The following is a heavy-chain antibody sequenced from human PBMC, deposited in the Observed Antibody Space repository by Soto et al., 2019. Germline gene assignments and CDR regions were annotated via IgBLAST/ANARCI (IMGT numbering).Heavy chain of an antibody. J-gene: IGHJ4*02. CDR1: GFTFRLYD. D-gene: IGHD1-26*01. CDR2: LSASGDRT. Sequence: GGSLRLSCAASGFTFRLYDMSWVRQAPGKGLEWVSSLSASGDRTDYVDSVKGRFAISRDNSKNMVYLQMSSLRSEDTAIYYCAREWERTVDYWGQGTLVTVSS. V-gene: IGHV3-23*01. CDR3: AREWERTVDY.